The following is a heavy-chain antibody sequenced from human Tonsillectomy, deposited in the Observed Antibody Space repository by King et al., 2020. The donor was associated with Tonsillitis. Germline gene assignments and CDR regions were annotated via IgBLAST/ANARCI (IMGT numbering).Heavy chain of an antibody. CDR3: ATGSVGHSYSSGLDV. Sequence: VQLQESGPGLVKPSETLSLTCTVSGGSISSYYWSWIRQPPGKGLEWIGYIYYSGSTNYNPSLKSRVTISVDTSKNQFSLKLSSVTAADTAVYYCATGSVGHSYSSGLDVWGQGTTVTVSS. D-gene: IGHD5-18*01. CDR2: IYYSGST. J-gene: IGHJ6*02. CDR1: GGSISSYY. V-gene: IGHV4-59*01.